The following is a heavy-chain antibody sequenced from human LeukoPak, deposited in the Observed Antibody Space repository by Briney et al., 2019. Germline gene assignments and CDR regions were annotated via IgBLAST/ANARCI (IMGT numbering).Heavy chain of an antibody. Sequence: ASVKVSCKASGGTFSSYAISWVRQAPGQGLEWMGGIIPIFGTANYAQKFQGRVTITTDESTSTAYMELSSLRSEDTAVYYCASSAAAGTRYYYYMDVWGKGTTVTVSS. J-gene: IGHJ6*03. D-gene: IGHD6-13*01. CDR2: IIPIFGTA. CDR1: GGTFSSYA. CDR3: ASSAAAGTRYYYYMDV. V-gene: IGHV1-69*05.